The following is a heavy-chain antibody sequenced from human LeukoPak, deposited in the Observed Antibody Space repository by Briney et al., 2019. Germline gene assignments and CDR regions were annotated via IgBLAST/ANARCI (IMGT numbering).Heavy chain of an antibody. CDR1: GFTFSTYG. CDR3: AKDFWTVTTGFY. Sequence: GGSLRLSCAASGFTFSTYGMHWVRQAPGKGLERVAFIQFDGSNEYNADSVKGRFTISRDNSKNTMYLQMNGLRAEDTAVYYCAKDFWTVTTGFYWGHGTLVHVSS. CDR2: IQFDGSNE. V-gene: IGHV3-30*02. J-gene: IGHJ4*01. D-gene: IGHD4-17*01.